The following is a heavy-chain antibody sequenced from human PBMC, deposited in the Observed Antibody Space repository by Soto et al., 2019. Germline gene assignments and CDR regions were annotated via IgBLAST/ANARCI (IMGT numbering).Heavy chain of an antibody. CDR1: GGSVSSYY. D-gene: IGHD4-17*01. Sequence: SETLSLTCTVSGGSVSSYYWSLIRQPPGKGLEWIGNIYYTGSTYYNPSLKSPVTISVDTSKNQFSLKLSSVTAADTAVYYCARRSGDYALELDYWGQGTRVNVS. CDR3: ARRSGDYALELDY. CDR2: IYYTGST. J-gene: IGHJ4*02. V-gene: IGHV4-59*02.